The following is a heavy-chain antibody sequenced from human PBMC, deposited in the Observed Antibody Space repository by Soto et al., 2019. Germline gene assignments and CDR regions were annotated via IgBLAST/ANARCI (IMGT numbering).Heavy chain of an antibody. V-gene: IGHV3-23*01. D-gene: IGHD3-16*01. J-gene: IGHJ5*02. CDR2: ISGSGGST. CDR3: AKFSLLWGFDP. Sequence: XESLSLSCAASGFTFSSYAMSWVRQAPGKGLEWVSAISGSGGSTYYADSVKGRFTISRDNSKNTLYLQMNSLRAEDTAVYYCAKFSLLWGFDPWGQGTLVTVSS. CDR1: GFTFSSYA.